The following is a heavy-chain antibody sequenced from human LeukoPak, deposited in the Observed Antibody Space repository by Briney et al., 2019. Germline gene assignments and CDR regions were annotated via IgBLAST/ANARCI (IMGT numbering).Heavy chain of an antibody. V-gene: IGHV5-51*01. D-gene: IGHD6-19*01. Sequence: GESLKISCKGSGYRFTNYWIAWVRQMPGTGLEWMGIIYPGDSDTRYSPSFQGQVTISADKSISTAYLQWSSLKASDTAMYYCARVAYSSGWYWFDPWGQGTLVTVSS. J-gene: IGHJ5*02. CDR1: GYRFTNYW. CDR3: ARVAYSSGWYWFDP. CDR2: IYPGDSDT.